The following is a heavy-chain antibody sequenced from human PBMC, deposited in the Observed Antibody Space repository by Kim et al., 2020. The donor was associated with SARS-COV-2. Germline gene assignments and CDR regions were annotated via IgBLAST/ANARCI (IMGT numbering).Heavy chain of an antibody. D-gene: IGHD4-17*01. J-gene: IGHJ5*02. Sequence: SYNPSLKSRVTISVDTSKNQFSLKLSSVTAADTAVYYCARDPYGGNSFDPWGQGTLVTVSS. V-gene: IGHV4-59*01. CDR3: ARDPYGGNSFDP.